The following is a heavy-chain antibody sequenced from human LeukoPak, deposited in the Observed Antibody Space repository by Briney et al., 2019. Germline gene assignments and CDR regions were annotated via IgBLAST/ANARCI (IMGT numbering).Heavy chain of an antibody. CDR1: GFTFSSYG. D-gene: IGHD6-13*01. CDR3: AKRGALTLAAAGFYYMDV. V-gene: IGHV3-30*02. J-gene: IGHJ6*03. CDR2: IRYDGSNK. Sequence: GGSLRLSCAASGFTFSSYGMHCGRHAPGKGLEGVAFIRYDGSNKYYADSVKGRFTISRDNYKNTLYLKMNSMRAEETAVYYCAKRGALTLAAAGFYYMDVWGKGTTVTISS.